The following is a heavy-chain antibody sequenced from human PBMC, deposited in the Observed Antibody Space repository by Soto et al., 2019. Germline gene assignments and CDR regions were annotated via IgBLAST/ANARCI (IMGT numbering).Heavy chain of an antibody. D-gene: IGHD2-15*01. CDR3: SSDDVHCSGGSCYWVPMAV. J-gene: IGHJ6*03. V-gene: IGHV3-66*01. CDR1: GFTVSSNY. Sequence: EVQLVESGGDLVQPGGSLRLSCAASGFTVSSNYMSWVRQAQGKGLEWVSVIQSGGSTVYADSVKGRFTISRDNSKNTLYLQMNSLRVEDTAMYYCSSDDVHCSGGSCYWVPMAVWGRGTTVTVSS. CDR2: IQSGGST.